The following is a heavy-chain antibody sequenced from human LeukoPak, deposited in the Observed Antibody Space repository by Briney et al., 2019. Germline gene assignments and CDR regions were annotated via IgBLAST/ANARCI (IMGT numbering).Heavy chain of an antibody. Sequence: PGGSLRLSCAASGFTFSSYAMSWVRQAPGKGLEWIGSIYHSGSTYYNPSLKSRVTISVDASKNQFSLKLSSVTAADTAVYYCAREGTSSSWYGVDYWGQGTLVTVSS. V-gene: IGHV4-38-2*02. CDR3: AREGTSSSWYGVDY. CDR1: GFTFSSYA. D-gene: IGHD6-13*01. CDR2: IYHSGST. J-gene: IGHJ4*02.